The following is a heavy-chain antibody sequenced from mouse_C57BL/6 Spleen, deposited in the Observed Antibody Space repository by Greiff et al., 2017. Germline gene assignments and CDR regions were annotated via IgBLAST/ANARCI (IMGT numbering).Heavy chain of an antibody. D-gene: IGHD1-1*01. CDR3: TRGDYVVAD. CDR2: IDPETGGT. J-gene: IGHJ3*01. CDR1: GYTFTDYE. Sequence: QVQLQQSGAELVRPGASVTLSCKASGYTFTDYEMHWVKQTPVHGLEWIGAIDPETGGTAYNQKVKGKAILTADKSSSTAYMELRSLTSEDSAVYYCTRGDYVVADWGQGTLVTVSA. V-gene: IGHV1-15*01.